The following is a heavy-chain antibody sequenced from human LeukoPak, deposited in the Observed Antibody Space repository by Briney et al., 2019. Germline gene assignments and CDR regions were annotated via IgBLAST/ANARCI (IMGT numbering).Heavy chain of an antibody. V-gene: IGHV3-11*01. CDR2: ISSSGSTI. CDR1: GFTFSDYY. CDR3: ARDHRYGSGSYYTNWFDP. D-gene: IGHD3-10*01. Sequence: GGSLRLSCAASGFTFSDYYMSWIRQAPGKGLEWVSYISSSGSTIYYADSVKGRFTISRDNAKNSLYLQMNSLRAEDTAVYYCARDHRYGSGSYYTNWFDPWGQGTLVTVSS. J-gene: IGHJ5*02.